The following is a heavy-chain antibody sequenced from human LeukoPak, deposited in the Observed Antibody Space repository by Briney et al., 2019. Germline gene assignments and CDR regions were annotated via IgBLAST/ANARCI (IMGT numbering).Heavy chain of an antibody. D-gene: IGHD3-22*01. CDR3: AGYDSSGYYTDY. CDR2: IIPIFGTA. J-gene: IGHJ4*02. V-gene: IGHV1-69*05. CDR1: GGTFSSYA. Sequence: SVKVSCKASGGTFSSYAISWVRQAPGQGLEWMGGIIPIFGTANYAHKFQGRVTITTDESTSTAYMELSSLRSEATAVYYCAGYDSSGYYTDYWGQGTLVTVSS.